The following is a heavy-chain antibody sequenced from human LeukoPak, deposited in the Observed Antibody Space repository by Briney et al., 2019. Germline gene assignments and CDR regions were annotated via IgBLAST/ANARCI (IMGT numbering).Heavy chain of an antibody. CDR2: MNPNSGNT. CDR3: ARGFTKVVIHYYYGMDV. D-gene: IGHD3-22*01. J-gene: IGHJ6*02. Sequence: ASVKVSCKASGYTFTSYDINWVRQATGQGLEWMGWMNPNSGNTGYAQKFQGRVTMTRNTSISTAYMELSSLRSEDTAVYYCARGFTKVVIHYYYGMDVWGQGTTVTVPS. CDR1: GYTFTSYD. V-gene: IGHV1-8*01.